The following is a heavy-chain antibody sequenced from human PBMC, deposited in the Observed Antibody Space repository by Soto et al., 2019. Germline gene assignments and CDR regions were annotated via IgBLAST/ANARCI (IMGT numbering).Heavy chain of an antibody. CDR2: IYYSGST. CDR3: ARTEYSSGWYYYYGMDV. V-gene: IGHV4-59*01. J-gene: IGHJ6*02. CDR1: GGSISSYY. Sequence: PSETLSLTCTVSGGSISSYYWSWIRQPPGKGLEWIGYIYYSGSTNYNPSLKSRVTISVDTSKNQFSLKLSSVTAADTAVYYCARTEYSSGWYYYYGMDVWGQGTTVTVSS. D-gene: IGHD6-25*01.